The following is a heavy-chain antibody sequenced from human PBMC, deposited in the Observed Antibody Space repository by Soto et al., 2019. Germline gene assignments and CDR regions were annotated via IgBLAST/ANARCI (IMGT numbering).Heavy chain of an antibody. V-gene: IGHV4-59*11. J-gene: IGHJ4*02. Sequence: SESMSLTCTVSGGSINSHYWSWVRQPPGKGLEWIGYLYYTGSTNYNASLKSQVTMSLDTSKNQFSLMLTSVTAADTAVYYCARVGATVTSQALGFDHWGQGILVTVSS. CDR1: GGSINSHY. CDR2: LYYTGST. CDR3: ARVGATVTSQALGFDH. D-gene: IGHD4-17*01.